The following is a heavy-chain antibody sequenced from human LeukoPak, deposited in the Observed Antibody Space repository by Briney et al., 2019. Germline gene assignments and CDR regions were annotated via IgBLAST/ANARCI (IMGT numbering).Heavy chain of an antibody. CDR1: GFIFSSDS. J-gene: IGHJ5*02. Sequence: GGSLRLSCAASGFIFSSDSMNWVRQAPGKGLEWVSYISTFSRYTSYADSVKGRFTISRDNAKNSLYLQMNSLRAEDTAVYYCARGGLSAAGTFDPWGQGTMVTVSS. CDR2: ISTFSRYT. V-gene: IGHV3-21*05. CDR3: ARGGLSAAGTFDP. D-gene: IGHD6-13*01.